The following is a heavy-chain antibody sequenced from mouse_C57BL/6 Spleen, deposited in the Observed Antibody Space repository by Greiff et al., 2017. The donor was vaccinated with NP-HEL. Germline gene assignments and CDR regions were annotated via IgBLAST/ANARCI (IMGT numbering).Heavy chain of an antibody. V-gene: IGHV1-53*01. D-gene: IGHD2-3*01. CDR3: AREGYDGYYVTWFAY. CDR1: GYTFTSYW. J-gene: IGHJ3*01. CDR2: INPSNGGT. Sequence: QVQLQQSGTELVKPGASVKLSCKASGYTFTSYWMHWVKQRPGQGLEWIGNINPSNGGTNYNEKFKSKATLTVDKSSSTAYMQLSSLTSEDSAVYYCAREGYDGYYVTWFAYWGQGTLVTVSA.